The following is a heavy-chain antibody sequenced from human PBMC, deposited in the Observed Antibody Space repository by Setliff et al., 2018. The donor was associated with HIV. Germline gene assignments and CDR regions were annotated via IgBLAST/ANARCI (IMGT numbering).Heavy chain of an antibody. J-gene: IGHJ4*02. CDR2: INHSGST. CDR1: GGSFSGYY. Sequence: SETLSLTCAVYGGSFSGYYWSWIRQPPGKGLEWIGEINHSGSTNYNPSLKGRVTMSVDTSKNQFSLNLSSVTAADTAVYYCARAPRDGNNYGYQPYYFDYWGQGTLVTVSS. D-gene: IGHD4-17*01. V-gene: IGHV4-34*01. CDR3: ARAPRDGNNYGYQPYYFDY.